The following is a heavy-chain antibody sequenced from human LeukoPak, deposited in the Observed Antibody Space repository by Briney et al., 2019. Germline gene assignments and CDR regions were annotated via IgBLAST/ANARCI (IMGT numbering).Heavy chain of an antibody. D-gene: IGHD3-3*01. V-gene: IGHV4-4*07. CDR3: ARGSPYDFWSGYYSAGLDP. CDR2: IYNSGST. J-gene: IGHJ5*02. CDR1: GGSVSSYY. Sequence: SETLSLTCTVSGGSVSSYYWSWIRQPAGKGLEWIGRIYNSGSTNYNPSLKSRVTMSVDTSKNQFSLKLSSVTAADTAVYYCARGSPYDFWSGYYSAGLDPWGQGTLVTVSS.